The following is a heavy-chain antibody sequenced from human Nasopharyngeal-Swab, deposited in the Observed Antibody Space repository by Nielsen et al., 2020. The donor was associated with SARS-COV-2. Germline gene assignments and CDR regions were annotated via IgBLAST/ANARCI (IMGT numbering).Heavy chain of an antibody. CDR2: ISGSGGST. J-gene: IGHJ4*02. Sequence: GESLKISCAASGFTFSDYYMSWVRQAPGKGLEWVSAISGSGGSTYYADSVKGRFTISRDNSKNTLYLQMNSLRAEDTAVYYCAKGPRTYYYDSSGYYYFDYWGQGTLVTVSS. CDR1: GFTFSDYY. D-gene: IGHD3-22*01. V-gene: IGHV3-23*01. CDR3: AKGPRTYYYDSSGYYYFDY.